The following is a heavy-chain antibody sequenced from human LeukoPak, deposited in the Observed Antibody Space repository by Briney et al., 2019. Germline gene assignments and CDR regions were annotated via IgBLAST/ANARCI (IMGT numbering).Heavy chain of an antibody. V-gene: IGHV1-46*01. CDR3: ARGPLDSSGYYYLPGYYYGMDV. CDR1: GYTFTSYY. J-gene: IGHJ6*02. D-gene: IGHD3-22*01. Sequence: ASVKVSCKASGYTFTSYYMHWVRQAPGQGLEWMGIINPSGGSTSYAQKVQGRVTMTRDTSTSTVYIELSSLRSEDTAVYYCARGPLDSSGYYYLPGYYYGMDVWGQGTTVTVSS. CDR2: INPSGGST.